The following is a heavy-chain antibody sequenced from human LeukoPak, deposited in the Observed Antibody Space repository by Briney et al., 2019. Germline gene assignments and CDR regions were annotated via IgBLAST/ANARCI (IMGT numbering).Heavy chain of an antibody. V-gene: IGHV3-30*02. J-gene: IGHJ3*02. D-gene: IGHD6-19*01. Sequence: GGSLRLSCAASGFTFSSYGMHWVRQAPGKGLEWVAFIRYDGSNKYYADSVKGRFTISRDNSKNTLYLQMNSLSAEDTAVYYCAKGARGAVAVADDAFDIWGQGTMVTVSS. CDR2: IRYDGSNK. CDR3: AKGARGAVAVADDAFDI. CDR1: GFTFSSYG.